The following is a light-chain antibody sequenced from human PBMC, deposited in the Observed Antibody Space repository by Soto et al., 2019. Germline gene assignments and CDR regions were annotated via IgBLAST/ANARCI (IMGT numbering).Light chain of an antibody. CDR3: QQLNSYPHE. V-gene: IGKV1-9*01. Sequence: DIQLTQSPSFLSASVGDRVTITCRASQGISTYLAWHQQKPGKAPKLLIHAASTLQSGVSSRFSGSGSGTEFTLTISSLQPEDFATYYCQQLNSYPHEFGQGTKVEIK. CDR1: QGISTY. CDR2: AAS. J-gene: IGKJ1*01.